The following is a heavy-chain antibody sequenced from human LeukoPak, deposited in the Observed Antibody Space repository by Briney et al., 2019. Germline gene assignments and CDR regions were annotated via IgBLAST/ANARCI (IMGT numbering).Heavy chain of an antibody. CDR3: AKNIWEVLEGGAFDI. D-gene: IGHD2/OR15-2a*01. V-gene: IGHV3-23*01. J-gene: IGHJ3*02. CDR2: ISGSGGST. CDR1: GFTFSSYA. Sequence: PGGSLRLSCAASGFTFSSYAMSWVRQAPGKGLEWVSAISGSGGSTYCADSVKGRFTISRDNSKNTLYLQMNSLRAEDTAVYYCAKNIWEVLEGGAFDIWGQGTMVTVSS.